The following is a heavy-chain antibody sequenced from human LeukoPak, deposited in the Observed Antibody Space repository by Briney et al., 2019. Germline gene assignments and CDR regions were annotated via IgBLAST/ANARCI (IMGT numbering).Heavy chain of an antibody. J-gene: IGHJ3*02. CDR3: ARGYSSGWYSDTPGGSDTFDI. CDR1: GYTFTSYA. CDR2: INAGNGNT. V-gene: IGHV1-3*01. D-gene: IGHD6-19*01. Sequence: GASVKVSCKASGYTFTSYAMHWVRQAPGQRLEWMGWINAGNGNTKYSQKFQGRVTITRDTSASTAYMELSSLRSEDTAVYYCARGYSSGWYSDTPGGSDTFDIWGQGTMATVSS.